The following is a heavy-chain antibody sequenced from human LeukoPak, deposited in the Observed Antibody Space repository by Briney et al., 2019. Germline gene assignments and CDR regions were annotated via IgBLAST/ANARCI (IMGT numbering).Heavy chain of an antibody. V-gene: IGHV4-59*01. CDR1: GGSSSSYY. CDR3: ARVFAGDAFDI. Sequence: SETLSLTGTGAGGSSSSYYWSWMAQRPGKGLEWIGYIYYSGSTNYNPSLKSRVTISVEPSKNQFSLKLSSVTAADTAVYYCARVFAGDAFDIWGQGTIVTVS. J-gene: IGHJ3*02. CDR2: IYYSGST.